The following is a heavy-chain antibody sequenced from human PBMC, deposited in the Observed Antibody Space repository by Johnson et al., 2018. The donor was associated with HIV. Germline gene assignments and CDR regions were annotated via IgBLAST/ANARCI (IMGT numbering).Heavy chain of an antibody. J-gene: IGHJ3*02. V-gene: IGHV3-20*04. Sequence: VQLVESGGGVVRPGGSLRLSCAASGFKFDDYGMSWVRQAPGKGLEWVSGINWNGGRIGYADSVKGRFTISRDNAKKSLHLQMNSLRAEDTALYYCARRAGYSGQWLVQTVDAFDIWGQWAMVTVSS. CDR2: INWNGGRI. CDR3: ARRAGYSGQWLVQTVDAFDI. CDR1: GFKFDDYG. D-gene: IGHD6-19*01.